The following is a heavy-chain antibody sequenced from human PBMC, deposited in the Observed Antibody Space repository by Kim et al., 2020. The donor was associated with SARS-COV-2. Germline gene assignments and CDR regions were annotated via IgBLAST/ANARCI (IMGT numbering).Heavy chain of an antibody. Sequence: GGSLRLSCAASGFTFSSYAMHWVRQAPGKGLEWVAVISYDGSNKYYADSVKGRFTISRDNSKNTLYLQMNSLRAEDTAVYYCARDRGIVVVITNVGAFDIWGQGTMVTVSS. CDR1: GFTFSSYA. J-gene: IGHJ3*02. CDR3: ARDRGIVVVITNVGAFDI. V-gene: IGHV3-30*04. D-gene: IGHD3-22*01. CDR2: ISYDGSNK.